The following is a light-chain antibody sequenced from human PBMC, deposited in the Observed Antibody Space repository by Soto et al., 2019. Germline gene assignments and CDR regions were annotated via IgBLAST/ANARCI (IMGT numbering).Light chain of an antibody. CDR3: LQYNSYWT. J-gene: IGKJ1*01. CDR2: KAS. V-gene: IGKV1-5*03. Sequence: DIQMTQSPSTLSASVGDRVTITFRASQSISSWLAWYQQKPGKAPKLLIYKASSLESGVPSRFSGSGSGTEFTLTISSLQPDDSATYYCLQYNSYWTFGQGTKVDIK. CDR1: QSISSW.